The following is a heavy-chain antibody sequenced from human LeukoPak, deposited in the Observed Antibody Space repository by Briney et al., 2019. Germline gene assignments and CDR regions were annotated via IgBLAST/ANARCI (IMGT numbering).Heavy chain of an antibody. CDR2: INHSGTT. D-gene: IGHD1-1*01. Sequence: SETLSLTCAVYGGSFSGYYWSWIRQPPGKGLEWIAEINHSGTTNYNPSLKSRVTISVDTSKNQFSLKLNSVTAADTAVYYCARDQLGNNYWGQGTLVTVSS. V-gene: IGHV4-34*01. J-gene: IGHJ4*02. CDR3: ARDQLGNNY. CDR1: GGSFSGYY.